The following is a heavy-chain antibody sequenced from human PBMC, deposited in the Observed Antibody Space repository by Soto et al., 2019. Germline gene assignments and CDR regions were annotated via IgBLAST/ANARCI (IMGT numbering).Heavy chain of an antibody. CDR1: GGSISSYY. J-gene: IGHJ3*02. D-gene: IGHD5-18*01. Sequence: SETLSLTCTVSGGSISSYYWSWIRQPPGKGLEWIGYIYYSGSTNYNPSLKSRVTISVDTSKNQLSLKLSSVTAADTAVYYCARCGYSYGWVAFDIWGQGTMVTVSS. V-gene: IGHV4-59*01. CDR3: ARCGYSYGWVAFDI. CDR2: IYYSGST.